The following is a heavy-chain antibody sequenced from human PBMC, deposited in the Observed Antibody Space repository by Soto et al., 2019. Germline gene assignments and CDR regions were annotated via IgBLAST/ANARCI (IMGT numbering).Heavy chain of an antibody. Sequence: QVQLVESGGGVVQPGRSLRLSCAASGFTFSHYAMHWVRQAPGKGLEWVALMSYDGSNEYYADSVKGRFTISRDNSKNTLYLQMNSLRAEHTAVYYCAKAGSHTFDYWGQGTLVTVSS. J-gene: IGHJ4*02. D-gene: IGHD1-26*01. V-gene: IGHV3-30*18. CDR3: AKAGSHTFDY. CDR2: MSYDGSNE. CDR1: GFTFSHYA.